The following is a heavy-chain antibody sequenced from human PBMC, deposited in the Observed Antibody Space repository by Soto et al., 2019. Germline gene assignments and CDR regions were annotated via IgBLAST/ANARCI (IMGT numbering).Heavy chain of an antibody. V-gene: IGHV1-69*13. CDR2: IIPIFGTA. D-gene: IGHD2-15*01. CDR1: GGTFSSYA. CDR3: ASVGAADYYYYGMDV. J-gene: IGHJ6*02. Sequence: SVKVSCKASGGTFSSYAISWVRQAPGQGLEWMGGIIPIFGTANYAQKFQGRVTITADESTSTAYMELSSLRSEDTAVYYCASVGAADYYYYGMDVWGQGTTVTVSS.